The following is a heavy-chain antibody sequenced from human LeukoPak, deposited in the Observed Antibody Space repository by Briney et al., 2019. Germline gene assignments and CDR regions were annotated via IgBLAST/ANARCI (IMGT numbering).Heavy chain of an antibody. J-gene: IGHJ3*02. CDR1: GFTFSSYA. V-gene: IGHV3-66*01. Sequence: GGSLRLTCAASGFTFSSYAMSWVRQAPGKGLEWVSVIYSGGSTYYADSVKGRFTISRDNSKNTLFLQMNSLRPEDTAVYYCARERITMISEAFDIWGQGTMVTVSS. D-gene: IGHD3-22*01. CDR3: ARERITMISEAFDI. CDR2: IYSGGST.